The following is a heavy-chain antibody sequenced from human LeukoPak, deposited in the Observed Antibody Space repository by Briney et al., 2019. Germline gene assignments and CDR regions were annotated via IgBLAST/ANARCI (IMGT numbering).Heavy chain of an antibody. J-gene: IGHJ4*02. V-gene: IGHV3-23*01. CDR3: AGDPLYGSGSQVDY. CDR1: GFTFSSYA. D-gene: IGHD3-10*01. CDR2: ISGSGGST. Sequence: GGSLRLSCAASGFTFSSYAMSWVRQAPGKGLEWVSAISGSGGSTYYADSVKGRFTISRDNSKNTLYLQMNSLRAEDTAVYYCAGDPLYGSGSQVDYWGQGTLVTVSS.